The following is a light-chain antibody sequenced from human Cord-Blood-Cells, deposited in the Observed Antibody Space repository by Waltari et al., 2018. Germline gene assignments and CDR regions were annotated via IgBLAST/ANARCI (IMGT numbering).Light chain of an antibody. J-gene: IGLJ3*02. CDR3: CSYAGSYTWL. CDR2: DVS. Sequence: QSALTQPRSVSGSPGQSVTISCTGTSSDVGGYNYVSWYQQHPGKAPKLMIYDVSKRPSGVPDRFSCSKSGNTASLTISGLQAEDEADYYCCSYAGSYTWLFGGGTKLTVL. V-gene: IGLV2-11*01. CDR1: SSDVGGYNY.